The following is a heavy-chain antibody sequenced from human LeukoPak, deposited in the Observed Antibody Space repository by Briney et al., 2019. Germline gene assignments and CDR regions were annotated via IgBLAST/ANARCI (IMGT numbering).Heavy chain of an antibody. CDR2: IYYSGST. CDR3: ARHGREQWLGDYFEY. V-gene: IGHV4-59*08. J-gene: IGHJ4*02. Sequence: PSETLSLTCTVSGGSMNSYYWSWIRQPPGKGLEWIAYIYYSGSTNYNPSLKSRVTILVDTSKNQFSLKLSSVTAADTAVYYCARHGREQWLGDYFEYWGQGALVTVSS. D-gene: IGHD6-19*01. CDR1: GGSMNSYY.